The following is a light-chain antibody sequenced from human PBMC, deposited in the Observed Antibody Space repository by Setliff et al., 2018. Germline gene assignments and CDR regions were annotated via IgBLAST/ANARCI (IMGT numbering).Light chain of an antibody. J-gene: IGLJ1*01. CDR1: SSDVGGYDY. CDR2: EVN. Sequence: QSVLTQPPSASGSPGQSVTISCTGSSSDVGGYDYVSWYQQHPGKVPKLMIYEVNRRPSGVPDRFSGSKSGNTASLTASGLQAEDEADYYCSAYAGSNNWGVFGTGTKATV. CDR3: SAYAGSNNWGV. V-gene: IGLV2-8*01.